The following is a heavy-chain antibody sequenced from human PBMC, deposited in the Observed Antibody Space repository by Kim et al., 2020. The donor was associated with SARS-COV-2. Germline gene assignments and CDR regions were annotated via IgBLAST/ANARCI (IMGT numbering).Heavy chain of an antibody. CDR2: IYYSGST. CDR3: ARGDSGYMGGWFDP. D-gene: IGHD5-12*01. CDR1: GGSISSGGYY. J-gene: IGHJ5*02. V-gene: IGHV4-31*03. Sequence: SETLSLTCTVSGGSISSGGYYWSWIRQHPGKGLEWIGYIYYSGSTYYNPSLKSRVTISVDTSKNQFSLKLSSVTAADTAVYYCARGDSGYMGGWFDPGAREPWSPSPQ.